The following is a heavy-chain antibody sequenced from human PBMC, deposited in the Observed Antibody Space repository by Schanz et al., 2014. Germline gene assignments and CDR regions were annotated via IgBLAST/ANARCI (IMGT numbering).Heavy chain of an antibody. CDR1: GFTFSDAW. V-gene: IGHV3-9*01. D-gene: IGHD3-10*01. J-gene: IGHJ6*04. Sequence: EVQLVQSGGGLVQPGGTLRLSCAASGFTFSDAWMSWVRQAPGKGLQCVSNIPWHGAARGYAGSVRGRFTISRDSAKNSLDHQMNSRSTEDTDLYSCAEGTRAGSKVRAVRCNWSTVNASS. CDR2: IPWHGAAR. CDR3: AEGTRAGSKVRAV.